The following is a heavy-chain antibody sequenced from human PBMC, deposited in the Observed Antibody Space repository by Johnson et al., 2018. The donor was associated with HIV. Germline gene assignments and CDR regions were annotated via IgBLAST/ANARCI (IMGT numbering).Heavy chain of an antibody. CDR1: GFTFGDYA. Sequence: QVQLVESGGGVVQPGRSLRLSCTASGFTFGDYAMSWFRQAPGKGLEWVSVISSGADTWYAGSVTGRFTISRDNSKNTLYLQMNSLRPEDTAMYYCAKDDNLGVWYSDAFDIWGQGTVVTVSS. D-gene: IGHD2-15*01. V-gene: IGHV3-NL1*01. CDR3: AKDDNLGVWYSDAFDI. CDR2: ISSGADT. J-gene: IGHJ3*02.